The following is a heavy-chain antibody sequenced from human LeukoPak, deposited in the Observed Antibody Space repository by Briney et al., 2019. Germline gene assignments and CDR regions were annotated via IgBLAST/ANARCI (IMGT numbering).Heavy chain of an antibody. V-gene: IGHV3-23*01. CDR3: AKLTSGWFEDF. D-gene: IGHD6-19*01. J-gene: IGHJ4*02. CDR2: ISASDGST. Sequence: PAGSLRLSCAASGFTFSSYAMTWVRQAPGKGLEWVSAISASDGSTYYVDSVKGRFTISRDFSKNTLFLQMNSLRAEDTAVYYCAKLTSGWFEDFWGQGTLVTVSS. CDR1: GFTFSSYA.